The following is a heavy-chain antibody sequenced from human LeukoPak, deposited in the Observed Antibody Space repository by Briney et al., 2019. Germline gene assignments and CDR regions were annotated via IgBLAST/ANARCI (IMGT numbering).Heavy chain of an antibody. Sequence: ASVKVSCKASGYTFTSYYMHWVRQAPGRGLEWMGIINPSGGSTSYAQKFQGRVTMTRDTSTSTVYMELSSLRSEDTAVYYCAREGEGYCSGGSCYPLRHWGQGTLVTVSS. J-gene: IGHJ4*02. D-gene: IGHD2-15*01. V-gene: IGHV1-46*01. CDR2: INPSGGST. CDR1: GYTFTSYY. CDR3: AREGEGYCSGGSCYPLRH.